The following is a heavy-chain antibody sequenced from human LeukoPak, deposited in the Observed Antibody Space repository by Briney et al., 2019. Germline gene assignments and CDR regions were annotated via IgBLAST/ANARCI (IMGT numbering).Heavy chain of an antibody. J-gene: IGHJ4*02. D-gene: IGHD3-16*02. V-gene: IGHV1-18*01. CDR1: GYTFTSYG. CDR2: ISAYNGNT. Sequence: GASVKVSCKASGYTFTSYGISWVRQAPGQGLEWMGWISAYNGNTNYAQKLQGRVTMTTDTSTSTAYMELRSLRSDDTAVYYCARTPDYVWGSYRRYPPFDYWGQGTLVTVSS. CDR3: ARTPDYVWGSYRRYPPFDY.